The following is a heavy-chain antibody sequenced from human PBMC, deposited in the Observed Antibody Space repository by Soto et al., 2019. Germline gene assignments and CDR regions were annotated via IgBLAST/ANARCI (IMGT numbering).Heavy chain of an antibody. CDR3: VRDRGY. V-gene: IGHV4-31*03. D-gene: IGHD3-10*01. Sequence: SETLSLTCTVSGGSVSSGTYYWSWVRQHPGKGLEWIGYISYSGTTFYNPSLQSRVTISVDTSKNQFSLNLYSVTAADTAVYFCVRDRGYWGQGSLVTSPQ. CDR2: ISYSGTT. J-gene: IGHJ4*02. CDR1: GGSVSSGTYY.